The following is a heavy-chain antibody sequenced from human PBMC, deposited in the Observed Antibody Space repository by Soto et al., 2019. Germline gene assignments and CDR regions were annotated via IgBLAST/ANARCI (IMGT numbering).Heavy chain of an antibody. J-gene: IGHJ6*02. V-gene: IGHV1-69*01. CDR2: IIPIFGTA. CDR1: GGTFSSYA. CDR3: AIDATGTFDYYYYGMDV. D-gene: IGHD1-1*01. Sequence: QVQLVQSGAEVKKPGSSVKVSCKASGGTFSSYAISWVRQAPGQGLEWMGGIIPIFGTANYEQKFQGRVTITADESTSTAYMELSSLRSEDTAVYYCAIDATGTFDYYYYGMDVWGQGTTVTVSS.